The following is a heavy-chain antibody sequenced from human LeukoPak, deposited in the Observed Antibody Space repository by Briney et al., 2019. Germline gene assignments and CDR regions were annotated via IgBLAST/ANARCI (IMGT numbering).Heavy chain of an antibody. CDR2: IFYSGST. CDR1: GGSISTNNYY. Sequence: PSETLSLTCTVSGGSISTNNYYWGWIRQPPGKGLEWIGNIFYSGSTYYSPSLKSRVTISVDTSKNQFSLKLSSVTAADTAVYYCARDRYSGSYSFDYWGQGTLVTVSS. J-gene: IGHJ4*02. CDR3: ARDRYSGSYSFDY. V-gene: IGHV4-39*07. D-gene: IGHD1-26*01.